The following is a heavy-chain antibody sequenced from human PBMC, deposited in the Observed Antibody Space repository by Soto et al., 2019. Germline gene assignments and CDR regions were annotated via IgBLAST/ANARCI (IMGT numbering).Heavy chain of an antibody. CDR3: ARDRIAVAGPPPYYYYGMDV. J-gene: IGHJ6*02. Sequence: PSVKVSCKCSGGTFSSYGISLVRQAPGQWLEWMGGIIPIFGTASYAQKFQDRVTIKADESTSTAYMELRRLRFEDTAVYYCARDRIAVAGPPPYYYYGMDVWGQGTTVTVSS. CDR2: IIPIFGTA. D-gene: IGHD6-19*01. CDR1: GGTFSSYG. V-gene: IGHV1-69*13.